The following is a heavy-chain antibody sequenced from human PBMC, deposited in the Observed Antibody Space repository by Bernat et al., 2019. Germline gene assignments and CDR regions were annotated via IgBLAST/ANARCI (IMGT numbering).Heavy chain of an antibody. CDR3: AKQFGFYDHYYYYYMDV. V-gene: IGHV3-30*18. Sequence: QVQLVESGGGVVQPGRSLRLSCAASGFTFSSYGMHWVRRAPGKGLEWVAVISYEGSNKYYADSVKGRFTISRDNSKNTLYLQMNSLRAEDTAVYYCAKQFGFYDHYYYYYMDVWGKGTTVTVSS. D-gene: IGHD3-10*01. J-gene: IGHJ6*03. CDR1: GFTFSSYG. CDR2: ISYEGSNK.